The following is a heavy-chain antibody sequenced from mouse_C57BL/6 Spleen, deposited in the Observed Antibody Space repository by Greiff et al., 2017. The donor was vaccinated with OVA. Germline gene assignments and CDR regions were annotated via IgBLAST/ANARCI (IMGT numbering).Heavy chain of an antibody. Sequence: EVQGVESGGGLVKPGGSLKLSCAASGFTFSDYGMHWVRQAPEKGLEWVAYISSGSSTIYYADTVKGRFTISRDNAKNTLFLQMTSLRSEDTAMYYCARDSSGRFAYWGQGTLVTVSA. CDR3: ARDSSGRFAY. V-gene: IGHV5-17*01. D-gene: IGHD3-2*02. J-gene: IGHJ3*01. CDR1: GFTFSDYG. CDR2: ISSGSSTI.